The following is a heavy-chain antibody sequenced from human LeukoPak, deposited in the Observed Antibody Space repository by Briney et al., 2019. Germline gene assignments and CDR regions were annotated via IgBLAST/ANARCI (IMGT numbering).Heavy chain of an antibody. V-gene: IGHV4-39*07. Sequence: PSETLSLTCAVSGGSISSSSYYWGWIRQPPGKGLEWIGSIYYSGSTYYNPSLKSRVTISVDTSKNQFSLKLSSVTAADAAVYYCARGYSLEVGAFDYWGQGTLVTVSS. J-gene: IGHJ4*02. CDR2: IYYSGST. CDR3: ARGYSLEVGAFDY. D-gene: IGHD1-26*01. CDR1: GGSISSSSYY.